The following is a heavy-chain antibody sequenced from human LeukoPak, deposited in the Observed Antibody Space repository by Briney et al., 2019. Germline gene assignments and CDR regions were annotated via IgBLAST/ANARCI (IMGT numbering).Heavy chain of an antibody. D-gene: IGHD5-18*01. J-gene: IGHJ4*02. CDR3: AQGHSHTAMYF. CDR2: IRFDGSNT. V-gene: IGHV3-30*02. Sequence: GGSLRLSCAASAFTVSDNYMTWVRQAPGKGLEWVTFIRFDGSNTYYSDSVKGRFTISRDNSKNTLYLQMNSLRVEDTAVYYCAQGHSHTAMYFWGQGTLVTVSS. CDR1: AFTVSDNY.